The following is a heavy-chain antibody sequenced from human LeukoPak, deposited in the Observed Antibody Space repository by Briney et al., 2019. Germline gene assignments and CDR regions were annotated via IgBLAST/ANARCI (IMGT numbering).Heavy chain of an antibody. CDR1: GFTFSSYA. D-gene: IGHD3-22*01. J-gene: IGHJ4*02. Sequence: GGSLRLSCAASGFTFSSYAMHWVRQAPGKGLEWVAVISYDGSNKYYADSVKGRFTISRDNSKNTLYLQMNSLRAEDTAVNYCARSPDSSGYYLQDWGQGTLVTVSS. CDR3: ARSPDSSGYYLQD. CDR2: ISYDGSNK. V-gene: IGHV3-30-3*01.